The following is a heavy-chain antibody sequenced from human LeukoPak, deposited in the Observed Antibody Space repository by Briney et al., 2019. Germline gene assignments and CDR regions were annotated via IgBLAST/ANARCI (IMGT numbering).Heavy chain of an antibody. D-gene: IGHD3-22*01. CDR1: GGSISSYY. J-gene: IGHJ4*02. CDR2: IYYSGST. CDR3: ARGGKNYYDSSGYYSY. V-gene: IGHV4-59*01. Sequence: SETLSLTCTVSGGSISSYYWSWIRQPPGKGLEWIGYIYYSGSTNYNPSLKRRVTISVDTSKNQFSLKLSSVTAADTAVYYCARGGKNYYDSSGYYSYWGQGTLVTVSS.